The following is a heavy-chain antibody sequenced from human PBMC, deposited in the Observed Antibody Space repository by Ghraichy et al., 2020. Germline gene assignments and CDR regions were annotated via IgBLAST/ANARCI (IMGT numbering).Heavy chain of an antibody. CDR1: GYTFTSYY. CDR3: ARDKRGDVAAAGGHYGMDV. D-gene: IGHD6-13*01. J-gene: IGHJ6*02. Sequence: GESLNISCKASGYTFTSYYMHWVRQAPGQGLEWMGIINPSGGSTSYAQKFQGRVTMTRDTSTSTVYMELSSLRSEDTAVYYCARDKRGDVAAAGGHYGMDVWGQGTTVTVS. V-gene: IGHV1-46*01. CDR2: INPSGGST.